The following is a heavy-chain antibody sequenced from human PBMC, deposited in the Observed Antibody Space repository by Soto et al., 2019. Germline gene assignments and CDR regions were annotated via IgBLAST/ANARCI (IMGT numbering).Heavy chain of an antibody. CDR3: GRSSYYYGSRSRPNWFDP. CDR1: GYSFTSYW. Sequence: PGESLKISCKGSGYSFTSYWIAWVRQMPGKGLEWMGTIYPGDSETRYSPPFQGQVTISVDKSINTAFLQWSSLKASDTAMYYCGRSSYYYGSRSRPNWFDPRGQGTLVTVSS. V-gene: IGHV5-51*01. CDR2: IYPGDSET. J-gene: IGHJ5*02. D-gene: IGHD3-10*01.